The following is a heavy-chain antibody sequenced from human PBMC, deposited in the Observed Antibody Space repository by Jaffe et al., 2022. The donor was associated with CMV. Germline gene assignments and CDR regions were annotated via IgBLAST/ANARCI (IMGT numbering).Heavy chain of an antibody. CDR2: MYYSGSA. J-gene: IGHJ4*02. CDR1: GASISSPGYY. D-gene: IGHD6-13*01. V-gene: IGHV4-31*03. Sequence: QVQLQESGPGLVKPSQTLSLTCTVSGASISSPGYYWSWIRQHPGKGLEWIGYMYYSGSAYYNPSLESRFFISVDTPRSQFSLKVTSVTAADTAVYYCARLRSGWYAFDYWGQGALVSVSS. CDR3: ARLRSGWYAFDY.